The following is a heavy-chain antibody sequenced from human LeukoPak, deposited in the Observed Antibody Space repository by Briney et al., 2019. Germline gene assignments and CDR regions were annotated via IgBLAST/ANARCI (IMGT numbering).Heavy chain of an antibody. J-gene: IGHJ3*01. Sequence: ASVKVSCKVSGYTLTELSMHWVRQAPGKGLEWMGGFDPEDGETIYAQKFQGRVTMTEDRSTHTAFLDLSSLKFEDTAVYYCTAIAIDYDGGAEAFDFWGQGTLVTVSS. CDR3: TAIAIDYDGGAEAFDF. CDR2: FDPEDGET. V-gene: IGHV1-24*01. D-gene: IGHD4-17*01. CDR1: GYTLTELS.